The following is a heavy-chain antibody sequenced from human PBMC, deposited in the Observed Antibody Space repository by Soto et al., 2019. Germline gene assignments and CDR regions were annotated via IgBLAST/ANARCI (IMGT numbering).Heavy chain of an antibody. V-gene: IGHV3-23*01. CDR3: AKGRSFLITSYPPTSDY. J-gene: IGHJ4*02. D-gene: IGHD3-16*01. CDR2: IGGRGSHT. CDR1: GFTFTDYA. Sequence: GGSLRLSCAASGFTFTDYAMSWVRQAPGKGLECVSIIGGRGSHTSYADSVKGRFTISRDNSKNTVYLEMHSLTAEDTALYFCAKGRSFLITSYPPTSDYWGLGLLVTVPS.